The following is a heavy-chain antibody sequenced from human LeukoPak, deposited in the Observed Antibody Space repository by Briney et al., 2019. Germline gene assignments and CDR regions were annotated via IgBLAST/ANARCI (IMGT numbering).Heavy chain of an antibody. CDR1: GFSLSTSGVG. V-gene: IGHV2-5*01. CDR3: AHRRVYDHVWGSYRYFWFDP. CDR2: IYWNDDK. D-gene: IGHD3-16*02. J-gene: IGHJ5*02. Sequence: SGPTLVNPTQTLTLTFTFSGFSLSTSGVGVGWIRQPPGKALEWLALIYWNDDKRYSPSLKSRLTITKDTSKNQVVLTMTNMDPVDTATYYCAHRRVYDHVWGSYRYFWFDPWGQGTLVTVSS.